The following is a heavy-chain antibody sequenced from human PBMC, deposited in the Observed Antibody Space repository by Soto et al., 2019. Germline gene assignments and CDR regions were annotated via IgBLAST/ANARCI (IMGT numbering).Heavy chain of an antibody. D-gene: IGHD3-9*01. V-gene: IGHV3-48*03. Sequence: GGSLRLCFAASGFTFSSYEMNWVRQAPGKGLEWVSYISSSGSTIYYADSVKGRFTISRDNAKNSLYLQMNSLRAEDTAVYYCARVDILTGYYDYWGQGTLVTVSS. J-gene: IGHJ4*02. CDR1: GFTFSSYE. CDR2: ISSSGSTI. CDR3: ARVDILTGYYDY.